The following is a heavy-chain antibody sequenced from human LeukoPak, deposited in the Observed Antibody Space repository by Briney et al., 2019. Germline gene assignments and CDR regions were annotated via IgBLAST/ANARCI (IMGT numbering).Heavy chain of an antibody. CDR1: GYTLTELS. Sequence: ASVKVSCKVSGYTLTELSMHWVRQAPGKGLEWMGGFDPEDGETIYAQKFQGRVTMTRDTSTSTVYMELSSLRSEDTAVYYCARDGSPGITIFGVVTPHNWFDPWGQGTLVTVSS. J-gene: IGHJ5*02. CDR3: ARDGSPGITIFGVVTPHNWFDP. V-gene: IGHV1-24*01. D-gene: IGHD3-3*01. CDR2: FDPEDGET.